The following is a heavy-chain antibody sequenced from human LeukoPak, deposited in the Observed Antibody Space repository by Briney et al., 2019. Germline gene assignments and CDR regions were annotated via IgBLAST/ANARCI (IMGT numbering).Heavy chain of an antibody. D-gene: IGHD2-2*01. Sequence: GGSLRLSCAASGFTLSSYSMNWVRQAPGKGLEWVSFISSSSSPIYYADSVKGRFTISGDNAKNSLYLQMNSLRAEDTAVYYCARKYCSSTSCYFTNMDVWGKGTTVTVSS. CDR2: ISSSSSPI. CDR1: GFTLSSYS. V-gene: IGHV3-48*01. CDR3: ARKYCSSTSCYFTNMDV. J-gene: IGHJ6*03.